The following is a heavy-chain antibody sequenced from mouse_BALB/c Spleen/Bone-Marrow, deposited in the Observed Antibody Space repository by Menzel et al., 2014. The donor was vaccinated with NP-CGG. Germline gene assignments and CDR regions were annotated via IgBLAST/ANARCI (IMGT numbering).Heavy chain of an antibody. Sequence: EVQLQQSGAELVKPGASVKLSCTASGFNIKDTYMHWVKQRPEQGLEWIGRIDPANGNTKYDPKFQGKATITADTSSNTAYLQLSILTSEDTAVYYCARYYYGSSYAMGYWGQGTSVTVSS. D-gene: IGHD1-1*01. CDR2: IDPANGNT. CDR3: ARYYYGSSYAMGY. CDR1: GFNIKDTY. V-gene: IGHV14-3*02. J-gene: IGHJ4*01.